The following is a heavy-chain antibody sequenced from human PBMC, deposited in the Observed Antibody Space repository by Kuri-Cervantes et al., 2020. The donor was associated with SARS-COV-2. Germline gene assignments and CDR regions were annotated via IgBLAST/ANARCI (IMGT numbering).Heavy chain of an antibody. V-gene: IGHV1-69*13. CDR3: AHGSGYKTGLDY. CDR2: IIPIFGTA. J-gene: IGHJ4*02. Sequence: SVKVSCKASGYTFTSYGISWVRQAPGQGLEWMGGIIPIFGTANYAQKFQGRVTITADESTSTAYMELSSLRSEDTAVYYCAHGSGYKTGLDYWGQGTLVTVSS. D-gene: IGHD3-22*01. CDR1: GYTFTSYG.